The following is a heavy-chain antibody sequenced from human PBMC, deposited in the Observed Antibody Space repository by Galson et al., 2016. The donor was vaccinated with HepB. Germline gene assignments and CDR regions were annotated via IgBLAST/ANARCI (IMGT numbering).Heavy chain of an antibody. Sequence: SVKVSCKVSGDSLTESSMHWVRQAPGKGLEWMVSFDPEDGAPTYAQKFQVRVTVTEDTATDTAYMELSSLISEDTAVYYCATRPSGYYPSSFDYWGQGTLVIVSS. D-gene: IGHD3-3*01. J-gene: IGHJ4*02. CDR2: FDPEDGAP. V-gene: IGHV1-24*01. CDR1: GDSLTESS. CDR3: ATRPSGYYPSSFDY.